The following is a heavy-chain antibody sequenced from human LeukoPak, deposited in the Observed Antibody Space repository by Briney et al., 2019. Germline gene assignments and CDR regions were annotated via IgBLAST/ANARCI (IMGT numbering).Heavy chain of an antibody. CDR3: ARLRASRDGYNGLDY. D-gene: IGHD5-12*01. Sequence: SETLSLTCTVSGGSISSYYWSWIRQPPGKGLEWIGYIYYSGSTNYNPSLKSRVTISVDTSKNQFSLKLSSVTVADTAVYYCARLRASRDGYNGLDYWGQGTLVTVSS. CDR2: IYYSGST. CDR1: GGSISSYY. V-gene: IGHV4-59*08. J-gene: IGHJ4*02.